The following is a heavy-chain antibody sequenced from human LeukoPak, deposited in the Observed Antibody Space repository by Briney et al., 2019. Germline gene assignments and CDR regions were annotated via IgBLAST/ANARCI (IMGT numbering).Heavy chain of an antibody. Sequence: GGSLRLSCAVSEFSVSSNYMSWVRQAPGKGLEWVSVIYSGGRTYYADSVKGRFTTSRDNSKNTLYLQMNSLRAEDTAVYYCANRGYNYEMDYWGQGTLVTVSS. J-gene: IGHJ4*02. CDR3: ANRGYNYEMDY. CDR1: EFSVSSNY. V-gene: IGHV3-66*01. D-gene: IGHD5-18*01. CDR2: IYSGGRT.